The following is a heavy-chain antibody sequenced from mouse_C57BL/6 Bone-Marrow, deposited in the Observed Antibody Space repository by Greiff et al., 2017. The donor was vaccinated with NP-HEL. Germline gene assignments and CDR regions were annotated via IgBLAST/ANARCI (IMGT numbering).Heavy chain of an antibody. CDR3: ATSYCYGSSYSDC. CDR1: GYTFTSYW. J-gene: IGHJ2*01. V-gene: IGHV1-64*01. CDR2: IHPNSGST. Sequence: QVQLQQPGAELVKPGASVKLSCKASGYTFTSYWMHWVKQRPGQGLEWIGMIHPNSGSTNYNEKFKSKATLTVDKSSSTAYMQLSSLTSEDSAVYYCATSYCYGSSYSDCWGQGTTLTVSS. D-gene: IGHD1-1*01.